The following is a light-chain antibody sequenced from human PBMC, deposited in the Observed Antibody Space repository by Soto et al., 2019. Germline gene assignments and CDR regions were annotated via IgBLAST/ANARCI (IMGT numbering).Light chain of an antibody. Sequence: DIQMTQSPSSLSASVGDRVTITCRASQRITNYLNWYQQKLGEAPKLLIYAASTLQAGVPSRFSGSGSGTDFTLTISSLQPEDVAAYYCQKYNSAPLTFGGGTKVDIK. CDR3: QKYNSAPLT. CDR1: QRITNY. V-gene: IGKV1-27*01. CDR2: AAS. J-gene: IGKJ4*01.